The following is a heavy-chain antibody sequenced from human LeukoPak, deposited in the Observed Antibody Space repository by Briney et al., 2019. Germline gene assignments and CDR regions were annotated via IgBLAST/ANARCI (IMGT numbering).Heavy chain of an antibody. D-gene: IGHD6-25*01. V-gene: IGHV4-4*07. J-gene: IGHJ4*02. CDR2: IYTSGST. CDR3: ARDTISGHFDY. CDR1: DGSLSSYY. Sequence: SETLSLTCTVSDGSLSSYYWSWIRQPAGKGLEWIGRIYTSGSTSYNPSLKSRVTMSVDTSKKQFSLKLSSVTAADTAVYYCARDTISGHFDYWGQGALVTVSS.